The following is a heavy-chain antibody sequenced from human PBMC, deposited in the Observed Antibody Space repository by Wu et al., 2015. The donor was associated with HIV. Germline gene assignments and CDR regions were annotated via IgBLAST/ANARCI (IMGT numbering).Heavy chain of an antibody. J-gene: IGHJ4*02. CDR1: GYTFTSYG. CDR2: ISAYNGDT. CDR3: ARVSRFLEWFYFDY. D-gene: IGHD3-3*01. Sequence: QVQLVQSGPEVKKPGASVKVSCKASGYTFTSYGISWVRQAPGQGLEWVGWISAYNGDTDSAQKLQGRVTMTTDTSTSTAYMELRSLRSDDTALYYCARVSRFLEWFYFDYWGQGTLVTVSS. V-gene: IGHV1-18*01.